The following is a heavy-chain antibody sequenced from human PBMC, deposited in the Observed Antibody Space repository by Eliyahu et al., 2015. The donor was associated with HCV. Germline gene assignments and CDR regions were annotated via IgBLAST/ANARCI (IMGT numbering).Heavy chain of an antibody. CDR2: TYYRSKWYN. V-gene: IGHV6-1*01. CDR3: ARENIVGAISFDY. J-gene: IGHJ4*02. Sequence: GLEWLGRTYYRSKWYNDYAVSVKSRITINPDTSKNQFSLQLNSVTPEDTAVYYCARENIVGAISFDYWGQGTLVTVSS. D-gene: IGHD1-26*01.